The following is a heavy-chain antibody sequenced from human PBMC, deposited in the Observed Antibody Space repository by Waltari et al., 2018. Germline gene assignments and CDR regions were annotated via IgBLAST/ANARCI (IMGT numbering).Heavy chain of an antibody. V-gene: IGHV4-38-2*02. CDR3: ARDSGGYYDSSGYGAFDI. J-gene: IGHJ3*02. CDR2: IYHSGST. D-gene: IGHD3-22*01. Sequence: QVQLQESGPGLVKPSETLSLTCAVSGYSISSGYYWGWNRQPPGKGLEWIGSIYHSGSTYYNPSLKSRVTISVDTSKNQFSLKLSSVTAADTAVYYCARDSGGYYDSSGYGAFDIWGQGTMVTVSS. CDR1: GYSISSGYY.